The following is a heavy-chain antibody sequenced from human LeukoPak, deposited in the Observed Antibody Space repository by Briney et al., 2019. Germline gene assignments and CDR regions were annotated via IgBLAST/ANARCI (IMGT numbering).Heavy chain of an antibody. Sequence: GGSLRLSCAASGFTSSSYGMHWVRQAPGKGLEWVAFIRYDGSNKYYADSVKGRFTISRDNSKNTLYLQMNSLRAEDTAVYYCARGGAGRGYSGYGQLDYWGQGTLVTVSS. D-gene: IGHD5-12*01. CDR1: GFTSSSYG. J-gene: IGHJ4*02. V-gene: IGHV3-30*02. CDR3: ARGGAGRGYSGYGQLDY. CDR2: IRYDGSNK.